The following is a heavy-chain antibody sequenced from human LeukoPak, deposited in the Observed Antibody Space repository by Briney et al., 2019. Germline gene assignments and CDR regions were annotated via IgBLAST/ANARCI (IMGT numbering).Heavy chain of an antibody. Sequence: GGSLRLSCAASGFTFSSYGMTWVRQAPGKGLEWVSAISDSGGNAYYADSVKGRFTISRDNSKNTLYLQMNSLRAEDTAVYYCARVEVQAYFPWGQGTLVTVSS. V-gene: IGHV3-23*01. CDR2: ISDSGGNA. D-gene: IGHD2/OR15-2a*01. J-gene: IGHJ5*02. CDR1: GFTFSSYG. CDR3: ARVEVQAYFP.